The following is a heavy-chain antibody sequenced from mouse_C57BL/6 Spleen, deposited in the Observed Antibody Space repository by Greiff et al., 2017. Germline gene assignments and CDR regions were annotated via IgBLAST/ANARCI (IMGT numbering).Heavy chain of an antibody. Sequence: GGGLVQPKGSLKLSCAASGFSFNTYAMNWVRQAPGKGLEWVARIRSKSNNYATYYADSVKDRFTISRDDSESMLYLQMNNLKTEDTAMYYCSGSYYAMDYWGQGTSVTVSS. V-gene: IGHV10-1*01. CDR3: SGSYYAMDY. J-gene: IGHJ4*01. D-gene: IGHD3-1*01. CDR1: GFSFNTYA. CDR2: IRSKSNNYAT.